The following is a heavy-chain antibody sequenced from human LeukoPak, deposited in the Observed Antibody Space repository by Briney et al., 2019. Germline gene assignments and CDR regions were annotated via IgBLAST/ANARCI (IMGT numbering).Heavy chain of an antibody. Sequence: GGSLRLSCAASGFTFSSYEMNWARQAPGKGLEWVSYISSSGSTIYYADSVKGRFTISRDNAKNSLYLQMNSLRAEDTAVYYCARVSAGVIGMKDVFDIWGQGTMVTVSS. J-gene: IGHJ3*02. V-gene: IGHV3-48*03. CDR2: ISSSGSTI. CDR1: GFTFSSYE. D-gene: IGHD3-16*02. CDR3: ARVSAGVIGMKDVFDI.